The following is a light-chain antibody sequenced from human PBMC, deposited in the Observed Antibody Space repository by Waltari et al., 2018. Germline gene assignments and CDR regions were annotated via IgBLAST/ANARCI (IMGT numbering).Light chain of an antibody. CDR2: EDS. V-gene: IGLV1-51*01. CDR3: GAWDSSLGVGV. Sequence: QSVLTQPPSVSAAPGQKVSISCSGSTPNIGNNYVSWYQQFPGTAPKLLIYEDSRRPAGVPDRVSGSKAGASATLDITGRQTGDEADYYCGAWDSSLGVGVLGGGTRVTVL. J-gene: IGLJ3*02. CDR1: TPNIGNNY.